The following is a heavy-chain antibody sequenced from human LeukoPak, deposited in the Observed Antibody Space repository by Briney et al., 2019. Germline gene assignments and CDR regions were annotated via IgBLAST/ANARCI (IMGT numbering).Heavy chain of an antibody. V-gene: IGHV3-11*04. CDR1: GFTFSDYF. CDR2: IDSAGDNI. J-gene: IGHJ4*02. Sequence: GGSLRLSCVASGFTFSDYFMSWIRQAPGKGLEWLSFIDSAGDNIYYADSVKGRFTISRDNAKKTLYLEMNSLRMEDTAIYYCATSRVFDHWGQGTLVTVSS. CDR3: ATSRVFDH.